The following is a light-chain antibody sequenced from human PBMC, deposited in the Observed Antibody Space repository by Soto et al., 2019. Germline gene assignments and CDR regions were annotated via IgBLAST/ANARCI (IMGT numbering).Light chain of an antibody. CDR3: SSYTTIKTVV. CDR1: SSDVGSHKL. V-gene: IGLV2-14*02. CDR2: DAT. J-gene: IGLJ2*01. Sequence: QSALTQPASVSGSPGQSISISCIGTSSDVGSHKLVSWYQHHPGKAPKLIIYDATKRPSGVSDRFSGSKSDNTASLTISGVQPEDEADYHCSSYTTIKTVVFGGGTKVTVL.